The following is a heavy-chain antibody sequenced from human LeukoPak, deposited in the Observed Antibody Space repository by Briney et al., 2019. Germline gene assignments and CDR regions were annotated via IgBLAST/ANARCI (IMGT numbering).Heavy chain of an antibody. D-gene: IGHD5-12*01. CDR1: GFTFSSYG. V-gene: IGHV3-30*02. Sequence: PGGSLRLSCAASGFTFSSYGMHWVRQAPGKGLEWVAFIRYDGSNKYYADSVKGRFTISRDNSKNTLYLQMNSLRAEDTAVYYCAKDLDSGYDWTLDYWGQGTLVTVSS. J-gene: IGHJ4*02. CDR2: IRYDGSNK. CDR3: AKDLDSGYDWTLDY.